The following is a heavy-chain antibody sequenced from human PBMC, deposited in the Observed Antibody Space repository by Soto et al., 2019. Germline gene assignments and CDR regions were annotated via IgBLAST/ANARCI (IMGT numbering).Heavy chain of an antibody. CDR3: ARLPRGSYFDY. V-gene: IGHV4-39*01. D-gene: IGHD1-26*01. CDR2: MFYSGST. Sequence: QLQLQESGPGLVKPSETLSLTCTVSGGAISSSSHYWGWIRQPPGKGLAWIGTMFYSGSTYYNTSLKIRVTLPVATSKIRFSLKLSSVTAADTAVYYCARLPRGSYFDYWGKGTLVTVSS. CDR1: GGAISSSSHY. J-gene: IGHJ4*02.